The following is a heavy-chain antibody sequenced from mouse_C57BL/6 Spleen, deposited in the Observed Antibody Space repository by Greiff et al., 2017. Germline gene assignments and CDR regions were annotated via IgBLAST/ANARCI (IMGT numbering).Heavy chain of an antibody. V-gene: IGHV7-3*01. D-gene: IGHD2-2*01. J-gene: IGHJ3*01. Sequence: EVKVEESGGGLVQPGGSLSLSCAASGFTFTAYYMSWVRQPPGKALEWLGFIRNKANGYTTEYSASVKGRFTISRDNSQSILYLQMNALRAEDSATYYCARYVSIYYGYDGFAYWGQGTLVTVSA. CDR2: IRNKANGYTT. CDR3: ARYVSIYYGYDGFAY. CDR1: GFTFTAYY.